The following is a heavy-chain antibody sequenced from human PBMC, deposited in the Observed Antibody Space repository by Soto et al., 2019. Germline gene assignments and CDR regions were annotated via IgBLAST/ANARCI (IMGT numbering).Heavy chain of an antibody. D-gene: IGHD5-18*01. V-gene: IGHV1-69*01. CDR1: GGTFSKDA. CDR2: LIPVFGSP. J-gene: IGHJ6*02. Sequence: QVQLVQSGAEVKKPGSSVTVSCKTSGGTFSKDAINWVRQSPGQGLEWMGLLIPVFGSPIYAQKFQGRIRXXXXXXXXXXXXXXXXXXXXXXXXXXXXXVLGYTFEPGKTRYYAMDVWGQGTTVSVSS. CDR3: XXVLGYTFEPGKTRYYAMDV.